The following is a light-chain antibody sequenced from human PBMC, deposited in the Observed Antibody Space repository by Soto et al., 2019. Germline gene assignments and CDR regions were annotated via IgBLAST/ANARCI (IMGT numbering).Light chain of an antibody. CDR2: DSS. J-gene: IGKJ5*01. CDR1: QSVYIY. V-gene: IGKV3-11*02. Sequence: EIVLAQSPATLSLSPGERATLSCRASQSVYIYLAWYQQQPAQAPRLLIYDSSNRASGIQARFRPRGSERDFTIFISNIEHDDSAVYHCQDRSNWPPITFGQGTRLEIK. CDR3: QDRSNWPPIT.